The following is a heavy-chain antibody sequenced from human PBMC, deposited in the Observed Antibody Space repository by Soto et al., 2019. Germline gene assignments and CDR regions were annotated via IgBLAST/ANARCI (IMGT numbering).Heavy chain of an antibody. D-gene: IGHD1-1*01. CDR1: GYTFTSYG. V-gene: IGHV1-18*01. CDR3: AKGRYGDY. CDR2: ISAHNGNT. Sequence: QVHLVQSGAEVKKPGASVKVSCKGSGYTFTSYGITWVRQAPGQGLEGMGWISAHNGNTDYAQKLQGRVTGTRDTSTSTAYMELRSLRSDDTAVYYCAKGRYGDYWGQGALVTVSS. J-gene: IGHJ4*02.